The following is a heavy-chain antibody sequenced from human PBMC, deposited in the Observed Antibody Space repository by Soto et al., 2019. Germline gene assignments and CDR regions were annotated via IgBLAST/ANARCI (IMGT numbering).Heavy chain of an antibody. CDR2: ISGSGGST. Sequence: PGGSLRLSCAASGFTFSSYAMSWVRQAPGKGLEWVSAISGSGGSTYYADSVKGRFTISRDNSKNTLYLQMNSLRAEDTAVYYSATPMDYGDYYFDYWGQGPLVTVS. D-gene: IGHD4-17*01. CDR1: GFTFSSYA. CDR3: ATPMDYGDYYFDY. V-gene: IGHV3-23*01. J-gene: IGHJ4*02.